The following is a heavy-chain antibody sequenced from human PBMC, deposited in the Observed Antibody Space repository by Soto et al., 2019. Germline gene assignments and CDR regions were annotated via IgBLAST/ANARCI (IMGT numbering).Heavy chain of an antibody. J-gene: IGHJ4*02. CDR3: VRDCYASSCFDY. D-gene: IGHD6-13*01. CDR2: ISYSGST. V-gene: IGHV4-59*01. CDR1: GGSISSFY. Sequence: SQTLSLTCTVSGGSISSFYWSWIRQPPGKGLEWIGYISYSGSTNYNPSLKSRVTISVDTSKNQFSLKVGSVTAADTAVYYCVRDCYASSCFDYWGQGILVTVSS.